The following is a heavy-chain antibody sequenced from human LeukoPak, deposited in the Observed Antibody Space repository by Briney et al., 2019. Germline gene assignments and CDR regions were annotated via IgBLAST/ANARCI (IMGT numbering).Heavy chain of an antibody. J-gene: IGHJ5*02. V-gene: IGHV3-48*01. CDR3: ARDHSPYSGYNHGYGSDL. Sequence: GGSLRLSCAASGFTVSSNYMSWVRQAPGKGLEWLSYISPGSSTISYADSVEGRFTISRDNAKNSLYLQLSSLRVEDTAIYYCARDHSPYSGYNHGYGSDLWGQGTLVTVSS. D-gene: IGHD5-18*01. CDR1: GFTVSSNY. CDR2: ISPGSSTI.